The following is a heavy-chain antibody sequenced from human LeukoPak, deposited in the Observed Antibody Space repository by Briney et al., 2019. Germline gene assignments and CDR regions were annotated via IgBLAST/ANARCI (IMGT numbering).Heavy chain of an antibody. J-gene: IGHJ4*02. CDR2: IKQDGSEK. CDR3: ARSNYVWGSYRHEYYFDY. Sequence: GGSLRLSCAASGFTFSSYWMSWVRQAPGKGLEWVANIKQDGSEKYYVDSVKGRFTISRDNAKNSLYLQVNSLRAEDTAVYYCARSNYVWGSYRHEYYFDYWGQGTLVTVSS. D-gene: IGHD3-16*02. CDR1: GFTFSSYW. V-gene: IGHV3-7*04.